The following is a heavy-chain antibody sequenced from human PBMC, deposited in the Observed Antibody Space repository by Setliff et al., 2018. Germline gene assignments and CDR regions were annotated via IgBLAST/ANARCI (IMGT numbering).Heavy chain of an antibody. CDR3: ARSHYYASGNSHYYYMDV. J-gene: IGHJ6*03. CDR1: GGSISSGNYY. Sequence: SETLSLTCTVSGGSISSGNYYWSWIRQPAGKAPEWIGHIFSKGSTNNNPSLKSRVTISIDSSKNQMSLRMTSVTAADTAVYYCARSHYYASGNSHYYYMDVWGKGTAVTVSS. V-gene: IGHV4-61*09. D-gene: IGHD3-10*01. CDR2: IFSKGST.